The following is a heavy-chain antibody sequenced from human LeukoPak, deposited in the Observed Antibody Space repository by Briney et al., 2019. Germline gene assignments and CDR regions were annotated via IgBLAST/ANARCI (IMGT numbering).Heavy chain of an antibody. J-gene: IGHJ4*02. CDR1: GFTFANYA. CDR3: TTDYDILTGYPWGDY. V-gene: IGHV3-49*03. CDR2: IRNKASGGTA. D-gene: IGHD3-9*01. Sequence: AGGSLRLSCTTSGFTFANYAVTWFRRAPGKELEWVSFIRNKASGGTAEYAASVQGRFTVSRDDSKGIAYLQMHSLKTEDTAVYYCTTDYDILTGYPWGDYWGQGTLVTVSS.